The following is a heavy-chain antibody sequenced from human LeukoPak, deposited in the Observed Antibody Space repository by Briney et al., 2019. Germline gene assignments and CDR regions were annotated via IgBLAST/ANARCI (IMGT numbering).Heavy chain of an antibody. CDR3: ASSKYCTNGVCALD. D-gene: IGHD2-8*01. Sequence: GGSLRLSCAASGFTFSSYWMSWVRQAPGKGLEWVANIKQDGSEKYYVDSVKGRFTISRDNAKNSLYLQMNSLRAEDTAVYYCASSKYCTNGVCALDWGQGTLVTVSS. CDR1: GFTFSSYW. V-gene: IGHV3-7*01. J-gene: IGHJ4*02. CDR2: IKQDGSEK.